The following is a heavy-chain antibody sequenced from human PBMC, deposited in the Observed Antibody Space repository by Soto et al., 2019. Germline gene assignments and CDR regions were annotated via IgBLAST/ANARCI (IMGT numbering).Heavy chain of an antibody. CDR2: IYKSGSS. V-gene: IGHV4-30-4*02. J-gene: IGHJ6*02. Sequence: PSETLSLTCTVSGGSISIGDQYWSWIRQLQGKGLEWIGYIYKSGSSFYNPSLRSRVTISVDTPKNQFSLKLSSVTAADTAVYYCARGHNGSRFHYGMDVWCQGTSITIFS. D-gene: IGHD1-20*01. CDR3: ARGHNGSRFHYGMDV. CDR1: GGSISIGDQY.